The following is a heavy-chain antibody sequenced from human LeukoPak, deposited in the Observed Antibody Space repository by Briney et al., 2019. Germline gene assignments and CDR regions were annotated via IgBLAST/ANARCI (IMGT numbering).Heavy chain of an antibody. D-gene: IGHD2-15*01. CDR1: GFTFSNAW. J-gene: IGHJ4*02. Sequence: AGGSLRLSCAASGFTFSNAWMSWVRQAPGKGLEWVSSISGNGGKTYYADSVKGRFTISRDDSKNTLYLQMNSLRAEDTAVYYCAKSGLNRFDYWGQGTLVTVSS. CDR3: AKSGLNRFDY. CDR2: ISGNGGKT. V-gene: IGHV3-23*01.